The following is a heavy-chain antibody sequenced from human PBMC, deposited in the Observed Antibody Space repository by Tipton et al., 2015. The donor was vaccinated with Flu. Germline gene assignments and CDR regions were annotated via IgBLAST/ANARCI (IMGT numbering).Heavy chain of an antibody. D-gene: IGHD3-3*01. CDR1: GGSIRSSSYY. CDR2: MHYGGST. Sequence: TLSLTCTVSGGSIRSSSYYWGWIRQPPGKGPEWIGSMHYGGSTYYNPSLESRVTISLDTSKNQFSLKLSSVTAADTAVYYCARDTIFGVAHWGQGTLVTVSS. CDR3: ARDTIFGVAH. J-gene: IGHJ4*02. V-gene: IGHV4-39*07.